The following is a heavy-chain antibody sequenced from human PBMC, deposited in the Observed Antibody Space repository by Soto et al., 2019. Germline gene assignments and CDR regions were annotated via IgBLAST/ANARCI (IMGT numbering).Heavy chain of an antibody. CDR2: ISAYNGNT. CDR3: ATVPGRFLEWLLPPDY. Sequence: ASVKVSCKASGYTFTSYSISWVRQAPGQGLECMGWISAYNGNTNYAQKLQGRVTMTTDTSTSTAYMELRSLRSDDTAVYYCATVPGRFLEWLLPPDYWGQGTRVTVSS. CDR1: GYTFTSYS. J-gene: IGHJ4*02. D-gene: IGHD3-3*01. V-gene: IGHV1-18*04.